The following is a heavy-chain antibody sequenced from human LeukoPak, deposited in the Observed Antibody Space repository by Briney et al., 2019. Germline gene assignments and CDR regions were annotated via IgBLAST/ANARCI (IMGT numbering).Heavy chain of an antibody. CDR1: GFTLSSYA. Sequence: GGSLRLSCAASGFTLSSYAMSWVRQAPGQGLEWVSAISGSGGSTYYADSVKGRFTISRDSSKNTLYLQMNSLRAEDTAIYYCAKDSSGYYSYGYFQHWGQGTLVTVSS. D-gene: IGHD3-22*01. V-gene: IGHV3-23*01. J-gene: IGHJ1*01. CDR3: AKDSSGYYSYGYFQH. CDR2: ISGSGGST.